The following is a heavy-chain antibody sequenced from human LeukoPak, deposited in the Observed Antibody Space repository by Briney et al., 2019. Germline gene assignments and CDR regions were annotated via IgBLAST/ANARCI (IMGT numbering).Heavy chain of an antibody. D-gene: IGHD2-15*01. CDR1: GFTFSSYA. Sequence: GGSLRLSCAASGFTFSSYAMSWVRQAPGKGLEWVSAISGSGGSTYYADSVTGRFTISRDNSKNTLYLQMNSLRAEDTAVYYCAGGYCSGGSCIDAFDIWGQGTMVTVSS. V-gene: IGHV3-23*01. J-gene: IGHJ3*02. CDR2: ISGSGGST. CDR3: AGGYCSGGSCIDAFDI.